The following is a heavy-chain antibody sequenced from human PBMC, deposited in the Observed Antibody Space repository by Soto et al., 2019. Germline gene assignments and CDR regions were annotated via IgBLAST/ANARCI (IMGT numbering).Heavy chain of an antibody. CDR3: AVGYCSSTSCYAPRLSYYGMDV. CDR2: ISYDGSNK. Sequence: QVQLVESGGGVVQPGRSLRLSCAASGFTFSSYGMHWVRQAPGKGLEWVAVISYDGSNKYYADSVKGRFTISRDNSKNTLYLQMNSLRAEDTAVYYCAVGYCSSTSCYAPRLSYYGMDVWGQGTTVTVSS. J-gene: IGHJ6*02. D-gene: IGHD2-2*01. V-gene: IGHV3-30*03. CDR1: GFTFSSYG.